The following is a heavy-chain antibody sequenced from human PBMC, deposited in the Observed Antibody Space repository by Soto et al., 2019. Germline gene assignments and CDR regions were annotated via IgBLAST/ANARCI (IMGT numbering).Heavy chain of an antibody. Sequence: GGSLRLSCAATGVNFSSYGMHWVRQAPGKGLEWVAVIWYHGRSQFYADSVQGRFTISRDNSKKTLYLHMNSLRAEDTAVYYCARWGRDMDVWGQGTTVTVSS. CDR2: IWYHGRSQ. CDR3: ARWGRDMDV. CDR1: GVNFSSYG. V-gene: IGHV3-33*01. J-gene: IGHJ6*02. D-gene: IGHD3-16*01.